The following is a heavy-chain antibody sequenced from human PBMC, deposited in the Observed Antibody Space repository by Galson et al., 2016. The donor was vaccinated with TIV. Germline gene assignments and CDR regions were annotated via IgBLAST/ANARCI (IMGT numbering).Heavy chain of an antibody. D-gene: IGHD7-27*01. CDR3: IRDLGRLRDF. CDR1: GNIFTRDY. CDR2: IYPTYGGT. Sequence: SVKVSCKASGNIFTRDYVHWVRQAPGQGLEWMGVIYPTYGGTTFAQKFQALVTMTRDTSTSTVYMEVSGLKSDDTAVYYCIRDLGRLRDFWGQGTLVTVSS. V-gene: IGHV1-46*03. J-gene: IGHJ4*02.